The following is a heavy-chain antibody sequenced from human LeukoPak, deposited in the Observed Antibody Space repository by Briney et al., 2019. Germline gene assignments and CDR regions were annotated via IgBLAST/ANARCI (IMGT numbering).Heavy chain of an antibody. J-gene: IGHJ6*03. Sequence: SETLSLTCTVSGGSISSYYWSWIRQPPGKGLEWIGYIYYSGSTNYNPSLKSRVTISVDTSKNQFSLKLSSVTAADTAVYYCARDRHYDFWSGLNYYYYYMDVWGKGTTVTVSS. CDR2: IYYSGST. D-gene: IGHD3-3*01. V-gene: IGHV4-59*01. CDR1: GGSISSYY. CDR3: ARDRHYDFWSGLNYYYYYMDV.